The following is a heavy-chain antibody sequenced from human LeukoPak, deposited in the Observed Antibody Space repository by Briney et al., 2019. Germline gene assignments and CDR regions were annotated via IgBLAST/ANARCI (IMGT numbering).Heavy chain of an antibody. J-gene: IGHJ5*01. D-gene: IGHD4-23*01. CDR1: GYSIGTGNY. CDR2: VYHSGT. Sequence: SETLSLTCSVSGYSIGTGNYWAWVRHPPGNGLEWIGCVYHSGTHYKSSLTSRATISMDTSANQFSLKLTSMTAADSAFYYCTKTSGGGGHDSWGQGILVTVSS. V-gene: IGHV4-38-2*01. CDR3: TKTSGGGGHDS.